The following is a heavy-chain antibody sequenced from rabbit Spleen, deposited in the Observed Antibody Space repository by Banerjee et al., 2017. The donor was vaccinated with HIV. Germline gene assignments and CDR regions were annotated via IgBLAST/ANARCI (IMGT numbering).Heavy chain of an antibody. V-gene: IGHV1S40*01. CDR2: IYNGDGST. CDR3: ARGVGSSSGDYIPHGMDL. CDR1: GFDFSSNA. Sequence: QSLEESGGDLVKPGASLTLTCTASGFDFSSNAMCWVRQAPGKGPEWIACIYNGDGSTYYASWVKSRFTISKTSSTTVTLQMTSLSAADTATYFCARGVGSSSGDYIPHGMDLWGPGTLVTVS. J-gene: IGHJ6*01. D-gene: IGHD1-1*01.